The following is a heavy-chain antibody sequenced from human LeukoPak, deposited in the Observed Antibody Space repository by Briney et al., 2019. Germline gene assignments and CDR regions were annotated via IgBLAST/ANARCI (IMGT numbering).Heavy chain of an antibody. CDR1: GGTFSSYA. J-gene: IGHJ6*02. CDR2: IIPIFGTA. D-gene: IGHD4-23*01. Sequence: GASVKVSCKASGGTFSSYAISWVRQAPGQGLEWMGGIIPIFGTANYAQKFQGRVTITADESTSTAYMELSSLRSEDTAVYYCVSAVTVVEYYYYGMDVWGQGTTVTVSS. V-gene: IGHV1-69*01. CDR3: VSAVTVVEYYYYGMDV.